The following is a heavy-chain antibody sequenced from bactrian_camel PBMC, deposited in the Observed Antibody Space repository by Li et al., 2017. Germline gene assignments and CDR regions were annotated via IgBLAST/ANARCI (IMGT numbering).Heavy chain of an antibody. CDR1: GFTLNDHD. J-gene: IGHJ4*01. CDR3: AAKLPFECYVDSSGSDFDN. Sequence: HVQLVESGGGSVEAGGSLRLSCTASGFTLNDHDLGWYRRVPGNERELISTLSTDGSTYYADSVKGRFTISRDNAESTVYLQMNSLKHEDTATYYCAAKLPFECYVDSSGSDFDNWGQGTQVTVSS. D-gene: IGHD3*01. CDR2: LSTDGST. V-gene: IGHV3S55*01.